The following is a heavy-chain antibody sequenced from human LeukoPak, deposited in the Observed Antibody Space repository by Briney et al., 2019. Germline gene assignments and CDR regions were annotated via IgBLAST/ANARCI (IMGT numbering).Heavy chain of an antibody. D-gene: IGHD5-12*01. Sequence: SETLSLTCTVSGASISSFYWSWIRQSPGKGLEWIGYIYYSGSTNYNPSLKSRVTISVDTSKNQFSLKLSSVTAADTAVYYCAADMVATIWGQGTLVTVSS. J-gene: IGHJ4*02. CDR3: AADMVATI. CDR1: GASISSFY. CDR2: IYYSGST. V-gene: IGHV4-59*01.